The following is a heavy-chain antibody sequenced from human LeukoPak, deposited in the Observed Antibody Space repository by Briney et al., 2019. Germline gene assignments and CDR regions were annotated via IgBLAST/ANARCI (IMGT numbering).Heavy chain of an antibody. CDR1: ADSISPSNYY. Sequence: SETLSLTCTVSADSISPSNYYWGWIRQPPGKGLEWIGSVYYTGRTYDNPSLKSRVTISVDTSKNQCSLKLNSVTAADTAVYYCATTPHYEGGGFDIWGQGTMVTVSS. J-gene: IGHJ3*02. CDR2: VYYTGRT. V-gene: IGHV4-39*01. D-gene: IGHD3-16*01. CDR3: ATTPHYEGGGFDI.